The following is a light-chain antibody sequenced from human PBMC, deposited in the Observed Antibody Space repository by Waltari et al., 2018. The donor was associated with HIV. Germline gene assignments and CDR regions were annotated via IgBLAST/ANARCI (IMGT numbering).Light chain of an antibody. CDR1: QRVRSN. CDR2: GAS. Sequence: EIGMTQSPATLSVSPGERATLPCSASQRVRSNLAWNQQRPGQAPRLLISGASTRATGVPARFSGSGSGTDFTLTISSLQSEDFAVYYCQPYDNWPPITFGQGTRLEIK. V-gene: IGKV3-15*01. CDR3: QPYDNWPPIT. J-gene: IGKJ5*01.